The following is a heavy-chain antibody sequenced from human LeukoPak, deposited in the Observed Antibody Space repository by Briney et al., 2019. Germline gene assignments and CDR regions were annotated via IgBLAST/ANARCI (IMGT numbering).Heavy chain of an antibody. Sequence: GASVKVSCKASGGTFSSYAISWVRQAPGQGLEWMGGIIPIFGTANYAQKFQGRVTITTDESTSTAYMELSSLRSEDTAVYYCAREGELGPYWYFDLWGRGTLVTVSS. V-gene: IGHV1-69*05. CDR3: AREGELGPYWYFDL. CDR1: GGTFSSYA. D-gene: IGHD7-27*01. CDR2: IIPIFGTA. J-gene: IGHJ2*01.